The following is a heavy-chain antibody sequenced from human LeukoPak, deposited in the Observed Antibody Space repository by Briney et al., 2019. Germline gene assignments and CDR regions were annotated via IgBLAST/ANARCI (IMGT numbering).Heavy chain of an antibody. CDR3: ARPDCSSTSCYTIDY. J-gene: IGHJ4*02. V-gene: IGHV3-64*01. CDR2: ISSNGGST. CDR1: EFTFSNYA. D-gene: IGHD2-2*02. Sequence: GGSLRLSCAASEFTFSNYAMHWVRQTPGKGLEYVSAISSNGGSTYYANSVKGRFTISRDNSKNTLYLQMGSLRAEDMAVYYCARPDCSSTSCYTIDYWGQGTLVTVSS.